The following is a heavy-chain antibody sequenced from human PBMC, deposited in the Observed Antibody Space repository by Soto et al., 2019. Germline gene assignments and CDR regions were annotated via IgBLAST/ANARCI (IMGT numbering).Heavy chain of an antibody. CDR1: GFTFGSYA. J-gene: IGHJ5*01. Sequence: EVHLLESGGGLVQPGGSLRLSCTASGFTFGSYAMTWVRQAPGRGLEGVSGITASGGRTYYADSVKGRFTISRDNSKSTLYLQMNSRRAEDTALYYCAKDTRYGDYVRWFDSWGQGTLVTVSS. CDR3: AKDTRYGDYVRWFDS. D-gene: IGHD4-17*01. V-gene: IGHV3-23*01. CDR2: ITASGGRT.